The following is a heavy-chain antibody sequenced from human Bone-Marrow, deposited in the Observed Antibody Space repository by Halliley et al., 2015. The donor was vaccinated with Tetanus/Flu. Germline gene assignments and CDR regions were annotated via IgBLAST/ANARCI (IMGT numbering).Heavy chain of an antibody. CDR2: IVPMLDAT. Sequence: QLVQSGAEMKRPGSSVKVSCKASGGTFTTYTLSWVRQAPGQGLEWMGRIVPMLDATKYAQKFQDRVTITADEATDTVYMELRGLRSDDTAVYYCATSDQWGDPTFWGPGALVTVSS. CDR3: ATSDQWGDPTF. J-gene: IGHJ4*02. D-gene: IGHD1-26*01. CDR1: GGTFTTYT. V-gene: IGHV1-69*11.